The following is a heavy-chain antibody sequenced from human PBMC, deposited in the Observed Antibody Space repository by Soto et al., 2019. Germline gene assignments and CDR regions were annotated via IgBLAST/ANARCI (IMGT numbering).Heavy chain of an antibody. Sequence: GGSLRLSCAASGFTFSGSAMHWVRQASGKGLEWVGRIRSKANSYATAYAASVKGRFTISRDDSKNTAYLQMNSLKTEDTAVYYCTRPPKYGDYGYWGQGTLVTVSS. V-gene: IGHV3-73*01. CDR3: TRPPKYGDYGY. J-gene: IGHJ4*02. D-gene: IGHD4-17*01. CDR1: GFTFSGSA. CDR2: IRSKANSYAT.